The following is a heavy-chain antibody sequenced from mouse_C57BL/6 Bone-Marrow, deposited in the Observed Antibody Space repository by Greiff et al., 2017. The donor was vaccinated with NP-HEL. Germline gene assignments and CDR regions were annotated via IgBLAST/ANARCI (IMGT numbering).Heavy chain of an antibody. CDR1: GYTFTSYG. J-gene: IGHJ2*01. D-gene: IGHD6-1*01. CDR3: ASPSLDY. CDR2: IYPRSGNT. V-gene: IGHV1-81*01. Sequence: VQLQQSGAELARPGASVKLSCKASGYTFTSYGISWVKQRTGQGLEWIGEIYPRSGNTYYNEKFKGKATLTADKSSSTAYMELRSLTSEDSAVYFCASPSLDYWGQGTTLTVSS.